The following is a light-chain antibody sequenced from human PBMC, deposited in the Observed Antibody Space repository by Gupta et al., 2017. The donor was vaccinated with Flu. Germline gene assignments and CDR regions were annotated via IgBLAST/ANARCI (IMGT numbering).Light chain of an antibody. CDR1: GSDVGGYNY. J-gene: IGLJ3*02. CDR3: SSYTRTSTWV. Sequence: QSALTQPASVSGSPGQSITISCTVTGSDVGGYNYVSWYQQHPGKAPKVMLYEVNNRPSGVSYRFSGSKSGNTASLTISGLQAEDEADYYCSSYTRTSTWVFGGGTKVTVL. CDR2: EVN. V-gene: IGLV2-14*01.